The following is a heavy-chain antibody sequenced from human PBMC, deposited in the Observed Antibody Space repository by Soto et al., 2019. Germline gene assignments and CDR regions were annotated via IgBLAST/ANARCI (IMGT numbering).Heavy chain of an antibody. CDR3: ASDSHGNCGNCPMGGFDR. D-gene: IGHD2-15*01. V-gene: IGHV5-51*01. CDR2: IYPGDSDT. CDR1: GYIFTNYW. Sequence: GESLKISCEASGYIFTNYWIGWVRQMPGKGLEWMGIIYPGDSDTRYSPSFQDQVSMSVGKSIGTAYLQWSSLKASDTAMYFCASDSHGNCGNCPMGGFDRWGQGTIVTVSS. J-gene: IGHJ3*02.